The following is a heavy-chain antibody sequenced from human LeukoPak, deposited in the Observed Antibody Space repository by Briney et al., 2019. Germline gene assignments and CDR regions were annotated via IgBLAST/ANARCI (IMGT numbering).Heavy chain of an antibody. CDR2: ISSSSSYI. D-gene: IGHD6-13*01. CDR3: ARDYSSSWYDYFDY. J-gene: IGHJ4*02. Sequence: PGGSLRLSCAASGFTFSSYSMNWVRQAPGKGLEWVSSISSSSSYIYYADSVKGRFTISRDNAKNSLYLQMNSLRDEDTAVYYCARDYSSSWYDYFDYWGQGTLVTVSS. V-gene: IGHV3-21*01. CDR1: GFTFSSYS.